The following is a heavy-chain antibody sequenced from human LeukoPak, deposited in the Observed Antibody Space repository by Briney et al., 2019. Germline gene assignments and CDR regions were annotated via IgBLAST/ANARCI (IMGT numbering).Heavy chain of an antibody. Sequence: PGGSLRLSCAASGFTFSNSIMHWVRQAPGKGLEWVAVISCEGDNNYYADAVKGRFTISRDNSKNTLYLQMDSLRIEDTAVYYCARDGASHPSIYYFDYWGQGTLVTVSS. D-gene: IGHD4-17*01. J-gene: IGHJ4*02. CDR3: ARDGASHPSIYYFDY. CDR1: GFTFSNSI. V-gene: IGHV3-30*01. CDR2: ISCEGDNN.